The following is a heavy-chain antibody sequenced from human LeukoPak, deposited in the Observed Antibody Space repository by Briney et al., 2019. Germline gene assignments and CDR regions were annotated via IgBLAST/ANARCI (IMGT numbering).Heavy chain of an antibody. D-gene: IGHD3-22*01. V-gene: IGHV1-69*04. J-gene: IGHJ4*02. CDR3: AREPRTDSSCYYYGYFDY. Sequence: SVKVSCKASGGTFSSYAISWVRQAPGQGLEWMGRIIPIFGIANYAQKFQGRVTITADKSTSTAYMELSSLRSEDTAVYYCAREPRTDSSCYYYGYFDYWGQGTLVTVSS. CDR2: IIPIFGIA. CDR1: GGTFSSYA.